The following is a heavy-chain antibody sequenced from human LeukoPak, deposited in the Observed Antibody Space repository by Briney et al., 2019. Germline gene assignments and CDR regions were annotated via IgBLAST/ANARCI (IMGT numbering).Heavy chain of an antibody. CDR3: AREATVDFNWFDP. J-gene: IGHJ5*02. Sequence: GASVKVSCRASGGTFSSYAISWVRQAPGQGLEWMGGIIPIIGTANYAQKLQGRVTMTTDTSTSTAYMELRSLRSDDTAVYYCAREATVDFNWFDPWGQGTLVTVSS. CDR2: IIPIIGTA. V-gene: IGHV1-69*05. D-gene: IGHD4-23*01. CDR1: GGTFSSYA.